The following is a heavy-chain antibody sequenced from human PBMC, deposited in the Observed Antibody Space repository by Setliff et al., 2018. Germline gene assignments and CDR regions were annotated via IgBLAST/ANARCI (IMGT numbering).Heavy chain of an antibody. J-gene: IGHJ4*02. CDR3: AKDRVNDGVWDFDS. CDR2: IKTTSEGGTV. Sequence: GGSLRLSCTASGLTLNNVWMNWVRQTPGKGLEWVGRIKTTSEGGTVDYAAPVKGRFTISRDDSKDTLYLQINDLRAEDTATYYCAKDRVNDGVWDFDSWGQGLLVTVSS. V-gene: IGHV3-15*01. CDR1: GLTLNNVW. D-gene: IGHD4-17*01.